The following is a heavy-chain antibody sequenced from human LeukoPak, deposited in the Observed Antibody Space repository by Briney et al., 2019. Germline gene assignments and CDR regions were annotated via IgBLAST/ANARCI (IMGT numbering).Heavy chain of an antibody. V-gene: IGHV3-7*01. D-gene: IGHD3-3*01. Sequence: GGSLRLSCAASGFTFSSYWMSWVRQAPGKGLEWVANIKQDGSEKYYVDSVKGRFTISRDNAKNSLYLQMNSLRAEDTAVYYCARKFDFWSGYYLAFDYWGQGTLVTVSS. CDR1: GFTFSSYW. CDR2: IKQDGSEK. J-gene: IGHJ4*02. CDR3: ARKFDFWSGYYLAFDY.